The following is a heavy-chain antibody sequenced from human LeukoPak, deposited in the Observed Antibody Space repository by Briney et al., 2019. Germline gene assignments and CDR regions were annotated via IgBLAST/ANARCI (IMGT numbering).Heavy chain of an antibody. CDR3: ARVCLAPIEMATTPDY. V-gene: IGHV4-39*07. CDR1: GGSISSSSYY. J-gene: IGHJ4*02. CDR2: IYYSGST. Sequence: SETLSLTCTVSGGSISSSSYYWGWIRQPPGKGLEWIGSIYYSGSTYYNPSLKSRVTISVDTSKNQFSLKLSSVTAADTAVYYCARVCLAPIEMATTPDYWGQGTLVTVSS. D-gene: IGHD5-24*01.